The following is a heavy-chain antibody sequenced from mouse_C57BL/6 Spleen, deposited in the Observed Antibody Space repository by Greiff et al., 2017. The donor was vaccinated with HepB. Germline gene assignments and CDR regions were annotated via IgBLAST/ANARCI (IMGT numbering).Heavy chain of an antibody. CDR1: GFNIKDYY. CDR3: ARSDGNYYGSSSLYFDV. V-gene: IGHV14-2*01. D-gene: IGHD1-1*01. J-gene: IGHJ1*03. CDR2: IDPEDGET. Sequence: VHVKQSGAELVKPGASVKLSCTASGFNIKDYYMHWVKQRTEQGLEWIGRIDPEDGETKYAPKFQGKATITADTSSNTAYLQLSSLTSEDTAVYYCARSDGNYYGSSSLYFDVWGTGTTVTVSS.